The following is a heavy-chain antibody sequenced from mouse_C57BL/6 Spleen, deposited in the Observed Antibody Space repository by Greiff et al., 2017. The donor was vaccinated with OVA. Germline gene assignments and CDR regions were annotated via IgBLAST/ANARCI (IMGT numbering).Heavy chain of an antibody. V-gene: IGHV1-66*01. CDR2: IYPGSGNT. Sequence: QVQLQQSGPELVKPGASVKISCKASGYSFTSYYIHWVKQRPGQGLEWIGWIYPGSGNTKYNEKFKGKATLTADTSSSTAYMQLSSLTSEDSAVYYCARAYYSNYNDYWGQGTTLTVSS. J-gene: IGHJ2*01. CDR1: GYSFTSYY. D-gene: IGHD2-5*01. CDR3: ARAYYSNYNDY.